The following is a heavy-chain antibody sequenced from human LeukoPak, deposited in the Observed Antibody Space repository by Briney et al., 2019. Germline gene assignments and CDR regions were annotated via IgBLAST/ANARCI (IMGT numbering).Heavy chain of an antibody. Sequence: GGSLRLSRAASGFTFSSYAMSWVRQAPGKGLEWVSAISGSGGSTYYADSVKGRFTISRDNSKNTLYLQMNSLRAEGTAVYYCAKFKTSSYYYGSGDNWFGPWGQGTLVTVSS. CDR1: GFTFSSYA. CDR3: AKFKTSSYYYGSGDNWFGP. D-gene: IGHD3-10*01. CDR2: ISGSGGST. J-gene: IGHJ5*02. V-gene: IGHV3-23*01.